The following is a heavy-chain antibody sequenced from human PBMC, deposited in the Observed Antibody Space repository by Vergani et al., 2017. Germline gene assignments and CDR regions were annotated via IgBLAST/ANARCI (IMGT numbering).Heavy chain of an antibody. CDR3: ARDQWGTYSSSSDYYYYMDV. D-gene: IGHD6-6*01. J-gene: IGHJ6*03. CDR2: IYTSGST. Sequence: QVQLQESGPGLVKPSQTLSLTCTVSGGSISSGSYYWSWIRQPAGKGLEWIGRIYTSGSTNYNPSLKSRVTISVDTSKNQFSLKLSSVTAADTAVYYCARDQWGTYSSSSDYYYYMDVWGKGTTVTVSS. V-gene: IGHV4-61*02. CDR1: GGSISSGSYY.